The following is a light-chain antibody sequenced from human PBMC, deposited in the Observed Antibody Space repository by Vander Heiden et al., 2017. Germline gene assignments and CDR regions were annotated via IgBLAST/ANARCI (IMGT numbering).Light chain of an antibody. V-gene: IGKV1-39*01. J-gene: IGKJ3*01. CDR1: QSISDY. CDR2: AAS. Sequence: DTQMTQSPSSLSASVGDRVTIPCRASQSISDYLNWYQQKPGKAPSLLIYAASSLRSGIPSRFSGSGSGTDFALTISSLQPEDFAAYYCQQSYNSPITFGPGTRVEIK. CDR3: QQSYNSPIT.